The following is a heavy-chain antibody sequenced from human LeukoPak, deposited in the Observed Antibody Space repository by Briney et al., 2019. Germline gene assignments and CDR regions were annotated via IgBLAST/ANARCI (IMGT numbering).Heavy chain of an antibody. CDR2: IYYSGSI. Sequence: SETLSLTCAVYGESFNNYYWTWIRQPPGKGLEWIGYIYYSGSINYNPSLKSRVTISVDTSKNQFSLKLSSVIAADTAMYYCARDGGHYSDRSGYYYHNWFDPWGQGTLVTVSS. J-gene: IGHJ5*02. V-gene: IGHV4-59*01. CDR1: GESFNNYY. D-gene: IGHD3-22*01. CDR3: ARDGGHYSDRSGYYYHNWFDP.